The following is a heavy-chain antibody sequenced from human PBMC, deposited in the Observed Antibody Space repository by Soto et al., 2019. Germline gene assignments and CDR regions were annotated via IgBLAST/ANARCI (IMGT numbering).Heavy chain of an antibody. CDR3: AREPEALDY. Sequence: ESGGGVVQPGRSLRLSCAASAFTFSSYAMHWFRDTPGKGLEWVAVISYDGSDKYYAESVKGRFTISRDNSKNTLYLQMNSLRAEDTAVYYCAREPEALDYWGQGTLVTVSS. V-gene: IGHV3-30-3*01. J-gene: IGHJ4*02. CDR2: ISYDGSDK. CDR1: AFTFSSYA.